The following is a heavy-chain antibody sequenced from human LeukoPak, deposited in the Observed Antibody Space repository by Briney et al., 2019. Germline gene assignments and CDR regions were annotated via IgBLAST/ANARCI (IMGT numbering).Heavy chain of an antibody. J-gene: IGHJ3*02. CDR1: GGTFSSYA. V-gene: IGHV1-69*04. CDR3: AKRHYCSGGSCQGYAFDI. CDR2: IIPILGIA. Sequence: GASVKVSCKASGGTFSSYAISWVRQAPGQGLEWMGRIIPILGIANYAQKFQGRVTITADKSTSTAYMELSSLRSEDTAVYYCAKRHYCSGGSCQGYAFDIWGQGTMVTVSS. D-gene: IGHD2-15*01.